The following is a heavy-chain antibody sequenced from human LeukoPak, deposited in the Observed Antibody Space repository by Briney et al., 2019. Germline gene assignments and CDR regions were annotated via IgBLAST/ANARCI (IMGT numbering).Heavy chain of an antibody. V-gene: IGHV4-34*01. Sequence: SETLSLTCTVYGGSFGGYYWSWIRQPPGKGLEWIGEINHSGSTNYNPSLKSRVTISVDTSKNQFSLKLSSVTAADAAVYYCAREVSYSSGWHFDDWGQGTLVTVSS. CDR3: AREVSYSSGWHFDD. D-gene: IGHD6-19*01. CDR2: INHSGST. J-gene: IGHJ4*02. CDR1: GGSFGGYY.